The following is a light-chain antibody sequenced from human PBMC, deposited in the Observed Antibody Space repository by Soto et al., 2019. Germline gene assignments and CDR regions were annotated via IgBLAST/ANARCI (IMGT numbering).Light chain of an antibody. J-gene: IGLJ1*01. CDR2: DVS. V-gene: IGLV2-14*01. CDR1: SSVVGGYNY. Sequence: QSVLTQPASVSGSPGQSITISCTGTSSVVGGYNYVSWYQQHPGKAPKLMIYDVSNRPSGVSNRFSGSKSGNTASLTISGLQADYVADYYSTSYTSSSAYVFGTGTKVNV. CDR3: TSYTSSSAYV.